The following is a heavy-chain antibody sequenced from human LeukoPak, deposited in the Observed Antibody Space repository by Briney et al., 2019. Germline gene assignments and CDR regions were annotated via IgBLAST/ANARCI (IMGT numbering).Heavy chain of an antibody. D-gene: IGHD5-18*01. CDR1: GFTFSSYS. V-gene: IGHV3-21*01. Sequence: PGGSLRLSCAASGFTFSSYSMNCVRQAPGKGLEWVSSISTSSSYIYYADSVKGRFTISRDNSKNTLFLQMNSLRAEDTAVYFCARVGRGYSFKVYYFDYWGQGTLVTVSS. CDR2: ISTSSSYI. CDR3: ARVGRGYSFKVYYFDY. J-gene: IGHJ4*02.